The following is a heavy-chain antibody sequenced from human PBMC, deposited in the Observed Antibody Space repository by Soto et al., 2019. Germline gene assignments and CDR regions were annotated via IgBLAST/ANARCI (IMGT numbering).Heavy chain of an antibody. J-gene: IGHJ6*02. D-gene: IGHD2-2*01. CDR2: IIPIFGTA. CDR3: ARHIVVVPAAPSYYYYGMDV. Sequence: GASVKVSCKASGGTFSSYAISWVRQAPGQGLEWMGGIIPIFGTANYAQKFQGRVTITADESTSTAYMELSSLRSEDTAVYYCARHIVVVPAAPSYYYYGMDVWGQGTTVTVSS. V-gene: IGHV1-69*13. CDR1: GGTFSSYA.